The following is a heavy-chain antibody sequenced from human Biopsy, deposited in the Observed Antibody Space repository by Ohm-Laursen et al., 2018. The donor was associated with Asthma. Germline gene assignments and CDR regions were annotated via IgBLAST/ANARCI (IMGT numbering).Heavy chain of an antibody. V-gene: IGHV3-9*01. Sequence: SLRLSCEASGFTFDDYAMHWVRQAPGKGLEWVSGVSWNSGSIDYADSVKGRFTISRDNAKNSLYLQMNSLRGADTALYYCVKDIRLQLWGFDSWGQGTLVTVSS. CDR2: VSWNSGSI. D-gene: IGHD6-13*01. CDR1: GFTFDDYA. J-gene: IGHJ4*02. CDR3: VKDIRLQLWGFDS.